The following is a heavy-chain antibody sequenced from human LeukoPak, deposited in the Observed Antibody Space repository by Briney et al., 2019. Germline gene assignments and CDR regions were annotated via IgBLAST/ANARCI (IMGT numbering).Heavy chain of an antibody. CDR1: GFTFSSYA. J-gene: IGHJ4*02. CDR2: IKQDGSEK. V-gene: IGHV3-7*01. CDR3: ARGEASGNDYGAFDY. Sequence: GGSLRLFCAASGFTFSSYAMSWVRQPPGKGLEWVANIKQDGSEKYYVDSVKGRIAISRDNPKNSLYLQMNSLKGEDTAEYYCARGEASGNDYGAFDYWGQGTLVSVSS. D-gene: IGHD5-12*01.